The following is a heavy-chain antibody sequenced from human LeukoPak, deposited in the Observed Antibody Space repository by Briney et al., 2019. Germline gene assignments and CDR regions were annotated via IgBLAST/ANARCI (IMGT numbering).Heavy chain of an antibody. CDR2: MSGSGGST. CDR1: GFTFSSYA. D-gene: IGHD6-19*01. Sequence: PGGSLRLSCAASGFTFSSYAMSWVRQAPGKGLEWVSGMSGSGGSTYYADSVKGRFTISRDNSKNTLYLQMNSLRAEDTAVYYCAKSWARGYSSGWYYFDYWGQGTLVTVSS. J-gene: IGHJ4*02. CDR3: AKSWARGYSSGWYYFDY. V-gene: IGHV3-23*01.